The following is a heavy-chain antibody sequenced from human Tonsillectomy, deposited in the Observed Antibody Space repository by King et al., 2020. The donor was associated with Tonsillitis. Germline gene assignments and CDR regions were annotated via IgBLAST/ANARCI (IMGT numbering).Heavy chain of an antibody. V-gene: IGHV1-18*01. J-gene: IGHJ4*02. Sequence: VQLVESGAEVKKPGASVKVSCKASGYTFTSYGINWVRQAPGQGLEWMGWSSAYNGNTNYAQKLQGRVTMTTDTSTTTVYMELRSLRSDDTAVYFCARSDVRSGSFTDYWGQGTLVTVSS. CDR3: ARSDVRSGSFTDY. CDR1: GYTFTSYG. CDR2: SSAYNGNT. D-gene: IGHD1-26*01.